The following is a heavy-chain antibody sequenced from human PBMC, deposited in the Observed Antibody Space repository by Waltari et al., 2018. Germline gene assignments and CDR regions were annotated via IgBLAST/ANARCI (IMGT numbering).Heavy chain of an antibody. CDR3: ARVRVRGPNYGMDV. D-gene: IGHD3-10*02. V-gene: IGHV3-21*01. CDR2: ISSSSSYI. Sequence: EVQLVESGGGLVKPGGSLRLSCAASGFTFSSYSMNWVRQAPGKGLEWVSSISSSSSYIYYADSVKGRFTISRDNAKNSLYLQMNSLRAEDTAVYYCARVRVRGPNYGMDVWGQGTTVTVSS. J-gene: IGHJ6*02. CDR1: GFTFSSYS.